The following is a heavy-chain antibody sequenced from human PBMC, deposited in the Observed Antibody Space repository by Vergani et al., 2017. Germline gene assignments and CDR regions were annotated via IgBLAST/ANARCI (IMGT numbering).Heavy chain of an antibody. CDR1: GYTFTSYG. CDR2: ISAYNGNT. V-gene: IGHV1-18*01. D-gene: IGHD4-17*01. CDR3: GRVQPRPNYGDYSPGDY. J-gene: IGHJ4*02. Sequence: QVQLVQSGAEVKTPGASVKVSCKASGYTFTSYGISWVRQAPGQGREWMGWISAYNGNTNYAQKLQGRVTMTTDTSTSTGYMELRGLRTDDTAVYYCGRVQPRPNYGDYSPGDYWGQGTLVTVSS.